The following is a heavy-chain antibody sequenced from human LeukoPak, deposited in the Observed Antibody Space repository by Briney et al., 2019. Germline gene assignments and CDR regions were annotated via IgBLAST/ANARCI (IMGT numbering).Heavy chain of an antibody. V-gene: IGHV4-34*01. J-gene: IGHJ4*02. CDR2: IDHSGST. Sequence: SETLSLTCAVYGGSFRGYYWSWIRQPPGKGLEWIGEIDHSGSTNYNPSLKSRVTISVDTSKNQFSLKLSSVTAADTAVYYCASTSSGYSSGWLRYFDYWGQGTLVTVSS. CDR1: GGSFRGYY. CDR3: ASTSSGYSSGWLRYFDY. D-gene: IGHD6-19*01.